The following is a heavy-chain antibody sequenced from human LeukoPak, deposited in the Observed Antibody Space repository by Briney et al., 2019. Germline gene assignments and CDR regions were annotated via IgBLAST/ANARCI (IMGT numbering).Heavy chain of an antibody. CDR1: GGPISSYY. D-gene: IGHD6-13*01. Sequence: SETLSLTCTVSGGPISSYYWSWIRQPPGKGLEWIGYIYYSGTTNYNPSLKSRVTISVDTSKNQFSLKLSSVTAADTAVYYCARGVYIAAAXYGYWGQGTLVSVSS. J-gene: IGHJ4*02. CDR2: IYYSGTT. V-gene: IGHV4-59*01. CDR3: ARGVYIAAAXYGY.